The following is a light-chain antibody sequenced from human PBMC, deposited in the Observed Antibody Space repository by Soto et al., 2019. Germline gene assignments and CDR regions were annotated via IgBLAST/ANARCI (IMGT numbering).Light chain of an antibody. Sequence: QSALTQPASVSGSPGQSITISCTGTSXDVGSHKLVSWYQQYQGNAPKLIIFEAYKRPSGVSNRFSGSKSGSTASLTISGLQAEDEADYYCCSNAVGSTYVFGTGTKVTVL. V-gene: IGLV2-23*01. CDR3: CSNAVGSTYV. CDR1: SXDVGSHKL. J-gene: IGLJ1*01. CDR2: EAY.